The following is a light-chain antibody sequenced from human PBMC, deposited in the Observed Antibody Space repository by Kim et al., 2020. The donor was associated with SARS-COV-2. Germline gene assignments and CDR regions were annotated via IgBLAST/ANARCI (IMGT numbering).Light chain of an antibody. CDR1: QSISSW. CDR3: QQCNSYPYA. V-gene: IGKV1-5*03. CDR2: RAS. Sequence: SASVGDSVTITCRASQSISSWLAWYRQKPGKAPKLLIYRASTLESGVPSRFSGSGSATEFTLTISSLQPDDFATYYCQQCNSYPYAFGQGTKLEIK. J-gene: IGKJ2*01.